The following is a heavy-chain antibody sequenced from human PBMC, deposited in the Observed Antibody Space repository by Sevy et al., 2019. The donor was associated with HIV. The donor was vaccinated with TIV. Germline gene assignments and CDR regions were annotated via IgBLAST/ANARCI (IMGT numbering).Heavy chain of an antibody. Sequence: GGSLRLSCAASGFTFSSYSMNWVRQAPGKGLEWVSSISSSSSYIYYADSVKGRFTISRDNAKNSRYLQMNSLRAEDTAVYYCARAPGTRVYYYYGMDVWGQGTTVTVSS. CDR3: ARAPGTRVYYYYGMDV. CDR1: GFTFSSYS. D-gene: IGHD6-13*01. CDR2: ISSSSSYI. V-gene: IGHV3-21*01. J-gene: IGHJ6*02.